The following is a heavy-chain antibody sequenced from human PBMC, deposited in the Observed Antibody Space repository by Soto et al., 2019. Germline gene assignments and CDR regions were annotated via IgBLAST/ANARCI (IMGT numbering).Heavy chain of an antibody. D-gene: IGHD2-2*01. CDR3: ASSSTSWYYFDY. V-gene: IGHV3-21*01. CDR1: GFTFSSYS. Sequence: GSLRLSCAASGFTFSSYSMNWVRQAPGKGLEWVSSISSSSSYIYYADSVKGRFTISRDNAKNSLYLQMNSLRAEDTAVYYCASSSTSWYYFDYWGQGTLVTVSS. CDR2: ISSSSSYI. J-gene: IGHJ4*02.